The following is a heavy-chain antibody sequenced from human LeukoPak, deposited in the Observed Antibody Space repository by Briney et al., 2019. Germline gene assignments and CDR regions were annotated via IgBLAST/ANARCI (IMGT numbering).Heavy chain of an antibody. Sequence: PSETLSLTCAVYGGSFSGYYWSWIRQPPGKGLEWIGEINHSGSTNYNPSLKSRVTISVDTSKNQFSLKLSSVTAADTAVYYCARARPGDDILTGYYTGRYYYYVDVWGKGTTVTVSS. J-gene: IGHJ6*03. V-gene: IGHV4-34*01. D-gene: IGHD3-9*01. CDR1: GGSFSGYY. CDR3: ARARPGDDILTGYYTGRYYYYVDV. CDR2: INHSGST.